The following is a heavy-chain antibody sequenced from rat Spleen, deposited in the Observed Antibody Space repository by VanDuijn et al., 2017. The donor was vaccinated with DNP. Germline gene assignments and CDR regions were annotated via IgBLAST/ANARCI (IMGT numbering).Heavy chain of an antibody. CDR2: VQSDGNT. CDR3: ARSQGYYYDGSYYPFAY. V-gene: IGHV2-27*01. D-gene: IGHD1-12*02. CDR1: GFSLTNYH. Sequence: QVQLKESGPVLVQPSQTLSLTCTVSGFSLTNYHVDWVRQPPGKGLEWMGRVQSDGNTDYNSVLKSRLSISRDTSKSQVFLKMNSVQTEDTAIYFCARSQGYYYDGSYYPFAYWGQGTLVTVSS. J-gene: IGHJ3*01.